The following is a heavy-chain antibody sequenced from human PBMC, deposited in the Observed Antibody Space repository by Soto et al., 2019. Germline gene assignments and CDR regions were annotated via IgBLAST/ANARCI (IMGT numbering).Heavy chain of an antibody. CDR3: TSGSVEGV. V-gene: IGHV3-15*07. CDR2: IKTNGEGGTT. Sequence: EAQLVESGGGLVKPGGSLRLSCAASGFTISNAWMNWVRQAPGKGLEWVSRIKTNGEGGTTDYAAPVKGRFVISRDDSKNTLYLQMNSLRPDDTAVYYCTSGSVEGVWGQGTTVTVSS. J-gene: IGHJ6*02. CDR1: GFTISNAW. D-gene: IGHD2-15*01.